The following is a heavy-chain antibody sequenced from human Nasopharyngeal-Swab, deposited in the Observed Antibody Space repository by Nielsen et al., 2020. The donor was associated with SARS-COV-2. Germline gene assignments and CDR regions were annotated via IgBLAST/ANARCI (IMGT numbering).Heavy chain of an antibody. CDR1: GFTFSSYG. CDR2: ISYDGSNK. J-gene: IGHJ2*01. CDR3: AKLGYFDL. Sequence: GGSLRLSCAASGFTFSSYGMHWVRQAPGKGLEWVAVISYDGSNKYYADSVKGRFTISRDNSKNTLYLQMNSLRAEDTAVYYCAKLGYFDLWGRGTLVTVSS. V-gene: IGHV3-30*18.